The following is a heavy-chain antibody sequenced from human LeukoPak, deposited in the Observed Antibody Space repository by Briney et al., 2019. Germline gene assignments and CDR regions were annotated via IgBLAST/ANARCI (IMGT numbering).Heavy chain of an antibody. CDR1: GFTFSSYG. V-gene: IGHV3-33*01. J-gene: IGHJ6*02. CDR3: ARWIRTSGVYGMDV. Sequence: GGSLRLSCAASGFTFSSYGMHWVRQAPGKGLEWVAVIWYDGSNKYYADSVKGRFTISRDNSKNTLYLQMNSLRAEDTAVYYCARWIRTSGVYGMDVWGQGTTVTVSS. CDR2: IWYDGSNK. D-gene: IGHD2-2*03.